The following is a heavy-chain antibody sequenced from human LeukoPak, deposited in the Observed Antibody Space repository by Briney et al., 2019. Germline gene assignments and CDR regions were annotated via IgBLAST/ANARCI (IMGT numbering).Heavy chain of an antibody. CDR2: INPNSGGT. D-gene: IGHD1-1*01. CDR1: GYTFTDCY. CDR3: ARDAPYNWNDADYMDV. Sequence: ASVKVSCKASGYTFTDCYMYWVRQAPGQGLEWMGWINPNSGGTNYAQKFQGRVTMTRDTSMSTAYMELSRLRSDDTAVYYCARDAPYNWNDADYMDVWGKGTTVTVSS. J-gene: IGHJ6*03. V-gene: IGHV1-2*02.